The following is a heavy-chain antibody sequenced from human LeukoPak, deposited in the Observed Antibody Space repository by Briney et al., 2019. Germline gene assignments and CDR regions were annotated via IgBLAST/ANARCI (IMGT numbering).Heavy chain of an antibody. CDR3: ARDIGDGIHRYSSGWHPGGNYFDY. Sequence: SVKVSCKASGGTFSSYAISWVRQSPGQGLEWMGGIIPIFGTANSAQKFQGRVTITADESTSTAYMELSSLRSEDTAVYYCARDIGDGIHRYSSGWHPGGNYFDYWGQGTLVTVSS. CDR1: GGTFSSYA. V-gene: IGHV1-69*13. D-gene: IGHD6-19*01. CDR2: IIPIFGTA. J-gene: IGHJ4*02.